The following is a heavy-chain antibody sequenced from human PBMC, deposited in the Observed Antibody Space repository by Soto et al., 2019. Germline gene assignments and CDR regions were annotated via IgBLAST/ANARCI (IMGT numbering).Heavy chain of an antibody. CDR1: GFTFSSYG. CDR2: ISYDGSNK. V-gene: IGHV3-30*18. Sequence: QVPLVESGGGVVQPGRSLRLSCAASGFTFSSYGMHWVRQAPGKGLEWVAVISYDGSNKYYADSVKGRFTISRDNSKNTLYLQMNRLRAEDTAVYYCAKGQHCSTTSCYFYYYGMDVWGQGTTVTVSS. J-gene: IGHJ6*02. D-gene: IGHD2-2*01. CDR3: AKGQHCSTTSCYFYYYGMDV.